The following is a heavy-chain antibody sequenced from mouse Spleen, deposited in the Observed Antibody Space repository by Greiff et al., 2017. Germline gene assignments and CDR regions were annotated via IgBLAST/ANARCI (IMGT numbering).Heavy chain of an antibody. D-gene: IGHD2-10*02. J-gene: IGHJ3*01. V-gene: IGHV1-22*01. CDR2: INPNNGGT. Sequence: VQLQQSGPELVKPGASVKMSCKASGYTFTDYNMHWVKQSHGKSLEWIGYINPNNGGTSYNQKFKGKATLTVNKSSSTAYMELRSLTSEDSAVYYCARGNKKYGNYPFAYWGQGTLVTVSA. CDR1: GYTFTDYN. CDR3: ARGNKKYGNYPFAY.